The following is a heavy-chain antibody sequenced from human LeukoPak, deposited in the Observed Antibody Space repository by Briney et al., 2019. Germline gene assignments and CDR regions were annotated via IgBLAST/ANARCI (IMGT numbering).Heavy chain of an antibody. J-gene: IGHJ4*02. V-gene: IGHV5-10-1*01. D-gene: IGHD5-12*01. CDR1: GYIFTSYW. CDR3: ARVISGYDWGYFDY. Sequence: GESRQISCKGSGYIFTSYWISWVRQLPGKGLEWMGRIDPSGSYTNYSPSFQGHVTISADKSISTACLQWSSLKASDTAMYYCARVISGYDWGYFDYWGQGTLVAVSS. CDR2: IDPSGSYT.